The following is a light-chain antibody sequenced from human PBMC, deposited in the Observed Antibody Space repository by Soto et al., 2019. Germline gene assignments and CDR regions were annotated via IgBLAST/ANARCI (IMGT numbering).Light chain of an antibody. CDR2: GAS. CDR3: QQYGSSYPWT. V-gene: IGKV3-20*01. J-gene: IGKJ1*01. CDR1: QSVSSSF. Sequence: EIVLAQSPGTLSLSPGESATLSCRASQSVSSSFLAWYQQKAGQAPRLLIYGASRRATGIPDRFSGSGSGTDFTLTISRLEPEDFAVYYCQQYGSSYPWTFGQGTKVDIK.